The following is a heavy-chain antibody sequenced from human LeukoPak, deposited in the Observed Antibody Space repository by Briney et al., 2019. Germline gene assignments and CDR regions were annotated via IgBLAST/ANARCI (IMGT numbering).Heavy chain of an antibody. V-gene: IGHV4-59*01. J-gene: IGHJ4*02. CDR2: IYYTGNT. CDR1: GGSIRGFF. D-gene: IGHD5-12*01. Sequence: PSETLSLTCTVSGGSIRGFFWNWIRQPPGKGLEWIGYIYYTGNTNYNPSLKNRVTISVDTSKNQLSLKLTSVTAADTAAYYCARSPGWLPDYWGQGTLVTVSS. CDR3: ARSPGWLPDY.